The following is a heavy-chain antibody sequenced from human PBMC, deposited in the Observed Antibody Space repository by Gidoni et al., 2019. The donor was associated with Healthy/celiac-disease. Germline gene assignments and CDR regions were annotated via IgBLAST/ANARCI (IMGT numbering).Heavy chain of an antibody. CDR3: ARNVVVVAATPFLKKLWFDP. D-gene: IGHD2-15*01. Sequence: QVQLQESGPGLVKPSQTLSLTCTVSGGSISSGGYYWSWIRQHPGKGLEWIGYIYYSGSTYYNPSLQSRVTISVDTSKNQFSLKLSSVTAADTAVYYCARNVVVVAATPFLKKLWFDPWGQGTLVTVSS. V-gene: IGHV4-31*03. CDR1: GGSISSGGYY. J-gene: IGHJ5*02. CDR2: IYYSGST.